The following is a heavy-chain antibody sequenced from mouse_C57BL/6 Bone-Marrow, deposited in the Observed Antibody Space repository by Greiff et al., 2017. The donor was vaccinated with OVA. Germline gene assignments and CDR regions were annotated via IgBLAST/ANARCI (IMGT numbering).Heavy chain of an antibody. CDR2: IYPRSGNT. CDR1: GYTFTSYG. D-gene: IGHD2-4*01. Sequence: QVHVKQSGAELARPGASVKLSCKASGYTFTSYGISWVKQRTGQGLEWIGEIYPRSGNTYYNEKFKGKATLTADKSSSTAYMKLRSLTSEDSAVYFCAGYCDRYFDVWGTGTTVTVSS. J-gene: IGHJ1*03. CDR3: AGYCDRYFDV. V-gene: IGHV1-81*01.